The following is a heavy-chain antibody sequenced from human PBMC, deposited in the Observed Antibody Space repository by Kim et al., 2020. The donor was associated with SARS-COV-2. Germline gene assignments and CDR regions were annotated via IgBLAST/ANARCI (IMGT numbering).Heavy chain of an antibody. Sequence: SQTLSLTCAISGHSVSSNKTAWNWIRQSPSRGLEWLGRTYYRSKWYYDYVVSVKSRLIIIPDTSKNHFSLHLESVTPEDTAVYYCASESSGSFDYWGPGMLVTVSS. J-gene: IGHJ4*02. V-gene: IGHV6-1*01. CDR2: TYYRSKWYY. CDR1: GHSVSSNKTA. CDR3: ASESSGSFDY. D-gene: IGHD6-6*01.